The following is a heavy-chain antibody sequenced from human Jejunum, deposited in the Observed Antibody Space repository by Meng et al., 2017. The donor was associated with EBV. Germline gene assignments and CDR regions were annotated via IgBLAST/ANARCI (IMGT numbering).Heavy chain of an antibody. D-gene: IGHD6-19*01. CDR1: GVSVSSGSYH. CDR2: ISYSGST. J-gene: IGHJ5*02. Sequence: QLQLQGSGPGLVKPSGTLSLTCTVSGVSVSSGSYHWSWIRQAPGKGLEWIGFISYSGSTNYNPSLKSRVTISVDMSKNQFSLKLRSVTAADTAVYYCARSGGYEQWLNFDPWGQGTLSPSPQ. CDR3: ARSGGYEQWLNFDP. V-gene: IGHV4-61*01.